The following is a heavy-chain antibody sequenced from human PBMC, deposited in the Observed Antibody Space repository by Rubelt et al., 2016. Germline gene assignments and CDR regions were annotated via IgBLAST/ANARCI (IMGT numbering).Heavy chain of an antibody. J-gene: IGHJ4*02. CDR2: INNDGSST. V-gene: IGHV3-74*02. CDR1: GFTFSNYW. CDR3: ASTGYSTS. Sequence: EVQLVESGGGLVQPGGSLRLSCAASGFTFSNYWMHWVRQAPGKGLVWVSRINNDGSSTNYADSVKGRFTISRDNAQNTVYLQMNSLRAEETAIYHCASTGYSTSGGQGTLVTVSS. D-gene: IGHD2-2*01.